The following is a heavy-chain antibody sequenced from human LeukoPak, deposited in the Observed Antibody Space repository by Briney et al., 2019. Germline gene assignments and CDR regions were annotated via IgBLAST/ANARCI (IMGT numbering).Heavy chain of an antibody. V-gene: IGHV1-24*01. Sequence: ASVKVSCKVSGYGLSELSMHWVRQAPGKGLEWMGGFHPEDGETIYAQKFQGRVDVTEDTSTDTAYMELSSLRSEDKAVYYCATDRGNIGWYLGFDYWGQGTVVTVSS. J-gene: IGHJ4*02. CDR2: FHPEDGET. CDR1: GYGLSELS. D-gene: IGHD6-19*01. CDR3: ATDRGNIGWYLGFDY.